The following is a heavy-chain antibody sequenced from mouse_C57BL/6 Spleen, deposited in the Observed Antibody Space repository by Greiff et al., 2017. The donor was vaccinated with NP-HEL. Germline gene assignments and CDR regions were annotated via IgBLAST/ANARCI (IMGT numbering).Heavy chain of an antibody. D-gene: IGHD4-1*01. CDR2: IDPEDGET. CDR1: GFNIKDYY. Sequence: VQLQQSGAELVKPGASVKLSCTASGFNIKDYYMHWVKQRTEQGLEWIGRIDPEDGETKYAPNFQGKATITADTSSNTAYLQLSSLTSEDTAVYYCAREDLGRGFAYWGQGTLVTVSA. V-gene: IGHV14-2*01. J-gene: IGHJ3*01. CDR3: AREDLGRGFAY.